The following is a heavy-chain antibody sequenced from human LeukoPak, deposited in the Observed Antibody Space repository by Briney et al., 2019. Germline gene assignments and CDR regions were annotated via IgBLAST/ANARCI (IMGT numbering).Heavy chain of an antibody. CDR2: IYYSGST. CDR3: ARHRTLLHCSSTSCPMDDAFDI. CDR1: GGSINSYY. J-gene: IGHJ3*02. Sequence: SETLSLTCTVSGGSINSYYWSWIGQPPGKGLEWIGYIYYSGSTNYNPSLKSRVTISVDTSKNQFSLNLSSVTAADTAVYYCARHRTLLHCSSTSCPMDDAFDIWGQGTMVTVSS. D-gene: IGHD2-2*01. V-gene: IGHV4-59*08.